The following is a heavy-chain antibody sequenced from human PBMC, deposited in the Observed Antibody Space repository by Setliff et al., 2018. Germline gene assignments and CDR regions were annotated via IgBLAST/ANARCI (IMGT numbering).Heavy chain of an antibody. Sequence: GGSLRLSCAASGFTFSNAWMSWVRQAPGKGLEWVGRIKSKTDGGTTDYAASVKGRFTISRDDSKSIAYLQMNSLKTEDTAVYYCTRAGGDYEARADYWGQGTLVTVSS. D-gene: IGHD4-17*01. V-gene: IGHV3-15*01. J-gene: IGHJ4*02. CDR3: TRAGGDYEARADY. CDR2: IKSKTDGGTT. CDR1: GFTFSNAW.